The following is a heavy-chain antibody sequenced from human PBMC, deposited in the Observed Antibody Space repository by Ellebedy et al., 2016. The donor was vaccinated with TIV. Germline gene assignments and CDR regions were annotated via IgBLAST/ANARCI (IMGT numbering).Heavy chain of an antibody. CDR3: AQNWAVGATLSYPAY. J-gene: IGHJ4*02. D-gene: IGHD1-26*01. CDR1: GGSISSSSYY. CDR2: IYYSGST. Sequence: SETLSLXCTVSGGSISSSSYYWGWIRQPPGKGLEWIGSIYYSGSTYYNPSLKSRVTISVDTSKNQFSLKLSSVTAADTAVYYCAQNWAVGATLSYPAYWGQGTLVTVSS. V-gene: IGHV4-39*01.